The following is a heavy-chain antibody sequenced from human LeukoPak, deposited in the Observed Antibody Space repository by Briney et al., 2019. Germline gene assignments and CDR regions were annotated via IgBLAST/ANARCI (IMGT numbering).Heavy chain of an antibody. V-gene: IGHV4-34*01. CDR3: AREYGDFDY. Sequence: SETLSLTCAVYGGSFSGYYWSWIRQPPGKGLEWIGEINHSGSTNYNPSLKSRVTMSVDTSKNQFSLKLNSVTAADTAVYYCAREYGDFDYWGQGTLVTVSS. CDR2: INHSGST. D-gene: IGHD4-17*01. CDR1: GGSFSGYY. J-gene: IGHJ4*02.